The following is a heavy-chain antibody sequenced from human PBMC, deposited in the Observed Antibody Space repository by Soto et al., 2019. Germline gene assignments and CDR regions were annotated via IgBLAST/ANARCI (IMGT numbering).Heavy chain of an antibody. D-gene: IGHD6-13*01. V-gene: IGHV3-30*18. CDR3: AKDSSGYSSSWSLFDY. Sequence: GGSLRLSCASSGFTFSSYGMHWVRQAPGKGLEWVAVISYDGSNKYYADSVKGRFTISRDNSKNTLYLQMNSLRAEDTAVYYCAKDSSGYSSSWSLFDYWGQGTLVTVSS. CDR1: GFTFSSYG. J-gene: IGHJ4*02. CDR2: ISYDGSNK.